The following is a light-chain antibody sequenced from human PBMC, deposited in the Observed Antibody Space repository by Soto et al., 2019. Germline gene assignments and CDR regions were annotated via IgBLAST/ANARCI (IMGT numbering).Light chain of an antibody. Sequence: EIVLTQSPATLSLSPGERATLSCRASQSISSFLAWYQQRPGQAPRLLIYDASNRATGIPARFSGSGSGTDFSLTISSLEPDDFAVYYCQLRGTWWTFGQGTEVEIK. CDR2: DAS. CDR3: QLRGTWWT. V-gene: IGKV3-11*01. CDR1: QSISSF. J-gene: IGKJ1*01.